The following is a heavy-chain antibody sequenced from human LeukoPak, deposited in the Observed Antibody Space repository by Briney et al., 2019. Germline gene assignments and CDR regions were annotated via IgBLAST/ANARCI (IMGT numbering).Heavy chain of an antibody. D-gene: IGHD3-3*01. CDR1: GGSISSSSYY. CDR3: ASLSGYYYYYYYGMDV. J-gene: IGHJ6*02. CDR2: IYYSGST. Sequence: SETLSLTCTVSGGSISSSSYYWGWIRQPPGKGLEWIGSIYYSGSTYYNPSLKSRVTISVDTSKNQFSLKLSSVTAADTAVCYCASLSGYYYYYYYGMDVWGQGTTVTVSS. V-gene: IGHV4-39*01.